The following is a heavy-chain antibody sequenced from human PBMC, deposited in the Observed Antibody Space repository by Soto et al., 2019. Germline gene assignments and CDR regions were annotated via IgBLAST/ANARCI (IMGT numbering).Heavy chain of an antibody. CDR3: ARGNGFGELSIGMDV. Sequence: SETLSLTCAVYGGSFSGYYWSWIRQPPGKGLEWIGEINHSGSTNYNPSLKSRVTISVDTSKNQFSLKLSSVTAADTAVYYCARGNGFGELSIGMDVWRQGTTVTVSS. CDR2: INHSGST. J-gene: IGHJ6*02. V-gene: IGHV4-34*01. CDR1: GGSFSGYY. D-gene: IGHD3-10*01.